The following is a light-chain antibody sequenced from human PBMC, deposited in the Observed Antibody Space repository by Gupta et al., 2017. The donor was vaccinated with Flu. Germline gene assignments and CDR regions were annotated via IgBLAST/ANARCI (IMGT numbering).Light chain of an antibody. CDR2: VNN. CDR3: ASWDDRLSGKVV. V-gene: IGLV1-44*01. Sequence: QSGLTQPPSASGTPGQRVPISCSGSSSSIGSNTVNWYQPRPGTAPKLLIYVNNKRRSGATARFSGSKSGTSASLAISGLQAEEEADYYCASWDDRLSGKVVFGGGTKLTVL. J-gene: IGLJ2*01. CDR1: SSSIGSNT.